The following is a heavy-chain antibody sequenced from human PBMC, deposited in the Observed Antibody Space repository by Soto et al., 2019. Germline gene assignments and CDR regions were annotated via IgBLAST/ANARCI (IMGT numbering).Heavy chain of an antibody. V-gene: IGHV1-18*01. CDR2: ISTYNGDT. CDR1: GYTFTRSG. J-gene: IGHJ6*02. Sequence: GASVKVSCKASGYTFTRSGISWVRQAPGQGLEWMGWISTYNGDTNYAQTFQGRVTMTTDTSTSTVHMEVRSLRSDDTAVYYCAREGVAPYYYYGMDVWGQGTRSPSP. CDR3: AREGVAPYYYYGMDV. D-gene: IGHD5-12*01.